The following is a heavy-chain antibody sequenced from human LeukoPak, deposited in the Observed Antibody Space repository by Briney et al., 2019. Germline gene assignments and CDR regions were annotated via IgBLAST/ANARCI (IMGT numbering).Heavy chain of an antibody. CDR3: ARGITPYYYVMDV. CDR1: GFTFSSYW. Sequence: GGSLRLSCLASGFTFSSYWMHWVRQAPGKGLMWVSRINTDVNTNYGDSVKGRFTISRDNVKNTLYLQMNSLRVEDTAVYYCARGITPYYYVMDVWGQGTTVTVSS. CDR2: INTDVNT. V-gene: IGHV3-74*01. J-gene: IGHJ6*02.